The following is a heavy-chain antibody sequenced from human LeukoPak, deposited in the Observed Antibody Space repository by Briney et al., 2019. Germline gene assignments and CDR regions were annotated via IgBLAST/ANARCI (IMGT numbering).Heavy chain of an antibody. J-gene: IGHJ4*02. CDR1: GGSISSYY. CDR3: ARVGGDPSQFDY. CDR2: IYYSGST. V-gene: IGHV4-59*01. D-gene: IGHD3-10*01. Sequence: SETLSLTCTVSGGSISSYYWSWIRQPPEKGLEWIGYIYYSGSTNYNPSLKSRVTISVDTSKNQFSLKLSSVTAADTAVYYCARVGGDPSQFDYWGQGTLVTVSS.